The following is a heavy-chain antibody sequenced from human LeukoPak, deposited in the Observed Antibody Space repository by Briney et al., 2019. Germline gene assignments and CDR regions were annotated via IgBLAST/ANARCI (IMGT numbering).Heavy chain of an antibody. CDR1: GFTLSSYW. D-gene: IGHD6-13*01. CDR2: IKQDGSEK. CDR3: ARVRSGYSSSWYVDY. J-gene: IGHJ4*02. Sequence: PGGSLRLSCAASGFTLSSYWMSWVRQAPGKGLEWVANIKQDGSEKYYVDSVRGRFTISRDNAKNSLYLQMNSLRAEDTAVYYCARVRSGYSSSWYVDYWGQGTLVTVSS. V-gene: IGHV3-7*01.